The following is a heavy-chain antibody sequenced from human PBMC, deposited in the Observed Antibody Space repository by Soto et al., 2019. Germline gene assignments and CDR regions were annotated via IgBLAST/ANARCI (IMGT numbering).Heavy chain of an antibody. D-gene: IGHD2-15*01. V-gene: IGHV1-69*04. CDR1: GGTFSSYT. CDR2: IIPILGIA. CDR3: AREDLSSVVAATTPGDYYYYMDV. J-gene: IGHJ6*03. Sequence: ASVKVSCKASGGTFSSYTISWVRQAPGQGPEWMGRIIPILGIANYAQKFQGRVTITADKSTSTAYMELSSLRSEDTAVYYCAREDLSSVVAATTPGDYYYYMDVWGKGTTVTVSS.